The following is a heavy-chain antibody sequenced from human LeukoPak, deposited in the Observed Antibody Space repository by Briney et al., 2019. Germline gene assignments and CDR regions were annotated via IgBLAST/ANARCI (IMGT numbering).Heavy chain of an antibody. CDR3: AGHRDYYGSGTDAFDI. CDR1: GFTFSDYY. V-gene: IGHV3-11*04. Sequence: PGGSLRLSCAASGFTFSDYYMSWIRQAPGKGLEWVSYISSSGSTIYYADSVKGRFTISRDNAKDSLYLQMNSLRAEDTAVYYCAGHRDYYGSGTDAFDIWGQGTMVTVSS. J-gene: IGHJ3*02. D-gene: IGHD3-10*01. CDR2: ISSSGSTI.